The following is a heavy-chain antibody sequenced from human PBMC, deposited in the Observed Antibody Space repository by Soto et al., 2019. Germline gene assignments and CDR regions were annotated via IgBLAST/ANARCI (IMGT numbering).Heavy chain of an antibody. CDR1: GARVSSYSPA. D-gene: IGHD6-19*01. Sequence: SQTLSLTCPISGARVSSYSPAWNWVRQSPSRGLEWLGRTYYRSKWYNDYAVSVKSRININPDTSENQFSLQLNSVTPEDTAVYYCARSRIAVAGYYYSMDVWGQGTTVTVS. J-gene: IGHJ6*02. CDR2: TYYRSKWYN. V-gene: IGHV6-1*01. CDR3: ARSRIAVAGYYYSMDV.